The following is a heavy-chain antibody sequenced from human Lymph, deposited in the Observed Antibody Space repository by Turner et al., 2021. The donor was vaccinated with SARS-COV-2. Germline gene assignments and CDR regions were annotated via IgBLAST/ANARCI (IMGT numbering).Heavy chain of an antibody. CDR1: GFTFSSYG. D-gene: IGHD3-16*01. CDR3: ARHNGGRLDY. Sequence: QVQLVESGGGVVQPGRSLRLSCAASGFTFSSYGMHWVRQAPGKGLEWVAFIWYDGSNTYYADSAKGRFTISRDNSKNTLYLQMNSLRAEDTAVYYCARHNGGRLDYWGQGTLVTVSS. CDR2: IWYDGSNT. V-gene: IGHV3-33*01. J-gene: IGHJ4*02.